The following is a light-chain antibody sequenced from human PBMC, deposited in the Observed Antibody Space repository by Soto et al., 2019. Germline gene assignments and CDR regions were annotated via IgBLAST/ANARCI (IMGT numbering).Light chain of an antibody. CDR2: DID. J-gene: IGLJ2*01. Sequence: QSVLTQPPSVSAAPGQTVTISCTGSNSMIGYNHISWYQQLPGAVPKLLIYDIDKRPSGIPDRFSGSNSGTSATLYIAGLQTGDEADYFCGTWAGSRWIFGGGTKLTVL. CDR1: NSMIGYNH. CDR3: GTWAGSRWI. V-gene: IGLV1-51*01.